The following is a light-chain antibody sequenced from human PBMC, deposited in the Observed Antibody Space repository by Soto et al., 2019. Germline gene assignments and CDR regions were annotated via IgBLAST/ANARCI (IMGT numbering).Light chain of an antibody. Sequence: IQLTQSPSSLSASVGDRVTITCRASQDISSYLAWYQQKPGKAPKLLIYLAPTLHSGVPSSFSGSGSGTDFSLTISSLQPEDAATYYCQSLNRFPHSFGGGTKVDIK. CDR1: QDISSY. CDR2: LAP. V-gene: IGKV1-9*01. J-gene: IGKJ4*01. CDR3: QSLNRFPHS.